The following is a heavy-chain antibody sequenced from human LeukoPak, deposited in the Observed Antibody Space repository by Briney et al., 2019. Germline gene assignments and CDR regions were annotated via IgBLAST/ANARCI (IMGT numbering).Heavy chain of an antibody. J-gene: IGHJ4*02. D-gene: IGHD5-18*01. CDR3: ARRRDTAMSLFGY. CDR1: GGSFSGYY. Sequence: SETLSLTCAVYGGSFSGYYWSWIRQPPGKGLEWIGEINHSGSTNYNPSLKSRVTISVDTSKNQFSLKLSSMTAADTAVYYCARRRDTAMSLFGYWGQGTLVTVSS. V-gene: IGHV4-34*01. CDR2: INHSGST.